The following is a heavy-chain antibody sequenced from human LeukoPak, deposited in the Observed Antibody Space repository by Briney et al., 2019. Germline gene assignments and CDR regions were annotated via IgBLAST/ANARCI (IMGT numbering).Heavy chain of an antibody. Sequence: PGRSLRLSCAASGFTFSSYGMHWVRQAPGKGLEWVAVISYDGSNKYYADSVKGRFTISRDNSKNTLYLQMNSLRAEDTAVYYCAQGSVAVTGSPGVYWGQGTLVTVSS. D-gene: IGHD6-19*01. CDR3: AQGSVAVTGSPGVY. CDR1: GFTFSSYG. CDR2: ISYDGSNK. J-gene: IGHJ4*02. V-gene: IGHV3-30*18.